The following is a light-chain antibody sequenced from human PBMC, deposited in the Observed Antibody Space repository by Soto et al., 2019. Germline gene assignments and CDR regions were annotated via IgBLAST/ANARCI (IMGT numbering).Light chain of an antibody. CDR3: SSHTISSALQV. J-gene: IGLJ1*01. Sequence: QSALTQPRSVSGSPGQSVTISCTGTSSDVGGYNYVSWYQQHPGKAPKLMIYDVSKRPSGVPDRFSGSKSGNTASLTISGLQAEDEADYYCSSHTISSALQVFGTGTKLTVL. V-gene: IGLV2-11*01. CDR2: DVS. CDR1: SSDVGGYNY.